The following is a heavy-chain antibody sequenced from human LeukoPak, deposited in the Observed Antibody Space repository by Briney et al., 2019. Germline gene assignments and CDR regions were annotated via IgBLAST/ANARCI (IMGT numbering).Heavy chain of an antibody. D-gene: IGHD6-19*01. Sequence: GGSLRLSCVASGFTFSSYSMNWVRQAPGKGLEWVSYISSSGSTIYYADSVKGRFTISRDNAKNSLYLQMNSLRAEDTAVYYCAREEVAVAGEAGYWGQGTLVTVSS. CDR1: GFTFSSYS. V-gene: IGHV3-48*04. CDR2: ISSSGSTI. J-gene: IGHJ4*02. CDR3: AREEVAVAGEAGY.